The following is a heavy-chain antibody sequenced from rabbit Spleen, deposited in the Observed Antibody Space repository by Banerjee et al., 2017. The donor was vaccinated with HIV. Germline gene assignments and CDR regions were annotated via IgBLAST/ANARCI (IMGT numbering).Heavy chain of an antibody. CDR2: IYAVSSCTT. CDR3: ARDAGTGDYSDVYLDL. D-gene: IGHD8-1*01. CDR1: GLSFSSSYY. J-gene: IGHJ4*01. V-gene: IGHV1S40*01. Sequence: QSLVESCGDLVKPGASLTLTCTDSGLSFSSSYYMCWVRQAPGKGLEWIGCIYAVSSCTTYYARLAKGLFTITKTSSTTVTLQMTSLTAADTATYFCARDAGTGDYSDVYLDLWGPGTLVTVS.